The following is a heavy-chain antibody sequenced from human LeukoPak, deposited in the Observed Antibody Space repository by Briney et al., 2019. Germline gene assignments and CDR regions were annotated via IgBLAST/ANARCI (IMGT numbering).Heavy chain of an antibody. CDR2: INPNSGGT. D-gene: IGHD3-10*01. CDR3: ARGKSDALLWFGELGENYYYYMDV. Sequence: ASVKVSCKASGYTFTGYYMHWVRQAPGQGLEWMGWINPNSGGTNYAQKFQGRVTMTRDTTISTAYMELSRLRSDDTAVYYCARGKSDALLWFGELGENYYYYMDVWGKGTTVTISS. J-gene: IGHJ6*03. V-gene: IGHV1-2*02. CDR1: GYTFTGYY.